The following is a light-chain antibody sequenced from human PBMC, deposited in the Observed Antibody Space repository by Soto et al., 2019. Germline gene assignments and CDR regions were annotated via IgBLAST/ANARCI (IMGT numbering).Light chain of an antibody. CDR2: GAS. CDR3: QQYNNWFSIT. J-gene: IGKJ5*01. V-gene: IGKV3-15*01. Sequence: EIVMTQSPATLSVSPGERATLSCRASQSVSGTLAWYQQKPGQAPRLLIYGASTRANGIPARFSGSGSGAEFTLTISSLQSEDFAVYYCQQYNNWFSITFGQGTRLEIK. CDR1: QSVSGT.